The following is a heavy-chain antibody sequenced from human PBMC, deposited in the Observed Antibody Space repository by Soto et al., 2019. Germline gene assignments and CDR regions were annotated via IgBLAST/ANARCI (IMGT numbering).Heavy chain of an antibody. Sequence: EVQLVESGGGLVKPGGSLRLSCAASGFTFSSYSMNWVRQAPGKGLEWVSSISSSSSYIYYADSVKGRFTISRDNAKNSLYLQMNSLRAEDTAVYYCARGSGYIWGSYPQGHCYYYMDVWGKGTTVTVSS. D-gene: IGHD3-16*01. CDR3: ARGSGYIWGSYPQGHCYYYMDV. J-gene: IGHJ6*03. V-gene: IGHV3-21*01. CDR1: GFTFSSYS. CDR2: ISSSSSYI.